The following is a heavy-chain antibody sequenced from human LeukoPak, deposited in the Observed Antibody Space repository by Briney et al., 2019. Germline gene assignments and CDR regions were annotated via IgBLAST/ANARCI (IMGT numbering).Heavy chain of an antibody. CDR1: GFTFSSYS. CDR2: ISSSSSYI. D-gene: IGHD1-1*01. V-gene: IGHV3-21*01. Sequence: GGSLRLSCAASGFTFSSYSMNWVRQAPGKGLEWVSTISSSSSYIYYADSVKGRFTISRDNAKNSLYLQMNSLRAEDTAVYYCARDLRAGTNPLAVAFDIWGQGTMVTVSS. J-gene: IGHJ3*02. CDR3: ARDLRAGTNPLAVAFDI.